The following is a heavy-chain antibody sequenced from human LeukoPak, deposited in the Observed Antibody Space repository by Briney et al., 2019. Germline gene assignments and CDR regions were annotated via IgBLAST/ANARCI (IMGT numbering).Heavy chain of an antibody. J-gene: IGHJ4*02. V-gene: IGHV3-7*01. Sequence: GGSLRLSCAPSGFIFNNYWMSWVRQAPGKGLEWVASINEDGSAKYYMDPVKGRFTISRDNAKNSMDLQMNSLRAEDTAVYYCARGRNNFRYWGQGTLVTVSS. CDR1: GFIFNNYW. D-gene: IGHD1-20*01. CDR2: INEDGSAK. CDR3: ARGRNNFRY.